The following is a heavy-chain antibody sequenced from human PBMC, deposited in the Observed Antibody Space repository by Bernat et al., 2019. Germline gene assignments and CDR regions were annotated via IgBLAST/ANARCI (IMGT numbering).Heavy chain of an antibody. J-gene: IGHJ2*01. CDR3: AERTGALNWYFDL. CDR2: ISGSGGST. D-gene: IGHD7-27*01. Sequence: EVQLLESGGGLVQPGGSLRLSCAASGFTFSSYAMSWVRQAPGKGLEWVAAISGSGGSTYYADSVKGRFTIYRDNSKNTLYLQMNSLRAEDTAVYYWAERTGALNWYFDLWGRGTLVTVSS. V-gene: IGHV3-23*01. CDR1: GFTFSSYA.